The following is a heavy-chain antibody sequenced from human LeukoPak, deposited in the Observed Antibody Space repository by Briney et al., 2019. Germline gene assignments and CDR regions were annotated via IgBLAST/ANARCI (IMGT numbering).Heavy chain of an antibody. CDR1: GFTFTSYG. J-gene: IGHJ6*03. D-gene: IGHD3-10*01. V-gene: IGHV1-18*01. CDR2: ISAYNGNT. Sequence: GGSLRLSCAASGFTFTSYGISWVRQAPGQGLEWMGWISAYNGNTNYAQKLQGRVTMTTDTSTSTAYMELRSLRSDDTAVYYCARDMVYYGSGSNMGFMDVWGKGTTVTVSS. CDR3: ARDMVYYGSGSNMGFMDV.